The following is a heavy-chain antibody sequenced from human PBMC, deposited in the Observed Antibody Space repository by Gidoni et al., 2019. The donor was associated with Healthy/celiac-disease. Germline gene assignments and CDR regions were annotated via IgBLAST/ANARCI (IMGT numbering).Heavy chain of an antibody. Sequence: QVQLQESGPGLVKPSETLSLTCTVSGGSISSYYWSWIRQPPGKGLEWIGYIYYSGSTNYNPSLKSRVTISVDTSKNQFSLKLSSVTAADTAVYYCAAGAQDSSSWYGDAFDIWGQGTMVTVSS. D-gene: IGHD6-13*01. J-gene: IGHJ3*02. CDR3: AAGAQDSSSWYGDAFDI. CDR1: GGSISSYY. V-gene: IGHV4-59*01. CDR2: IYYSGST.